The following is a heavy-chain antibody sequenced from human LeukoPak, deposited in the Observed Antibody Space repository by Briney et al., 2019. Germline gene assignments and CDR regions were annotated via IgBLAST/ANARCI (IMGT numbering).Heavy chain of an antibody. CDR3: TRHSEIAYCGGDCFSGDH. V-gene: IGHV3-73*01. Sequence: GGSLRLSCAASGFTFGGSAMDWVRQAPGKGLEWVGHIRSKANSYATAYAASVKGRFTVSRDDSKNTAFLQMNSLKTEDTAVYYCTRHSEIAYCGGDCFSGDHWGQGTLVTVSS. J-gene: IGHJ4*02. CDR2: IRSKANSYAT. CDR1: GFTFGGSA. D-gene: IGHD2-21*02.